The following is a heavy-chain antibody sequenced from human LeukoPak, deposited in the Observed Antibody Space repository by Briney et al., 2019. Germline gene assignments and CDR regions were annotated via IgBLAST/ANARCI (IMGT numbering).Heavy chain of an antibody. CDR2: IYTSGST. V-gene: IGHV4-61*02. CDR3: ARANYDFWSGDAFDI. Sequence: SETLSLTCTVSGGSISSGSYYWSWIRQPAGKGLESIGRIYTSGSTNYNPSLKSRVTISVDTSKNQFSLKLSSVTAADTAVYYCARANYDFWSGDAFDIWGQGTMVTVSS. CDR1: GGSISSGSYY. D-gene: IGHD3-3*01. J-gene: IGHJ3*02.